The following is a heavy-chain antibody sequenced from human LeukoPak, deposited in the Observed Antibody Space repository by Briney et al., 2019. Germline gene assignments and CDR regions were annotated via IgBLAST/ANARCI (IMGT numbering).Heavy chain of an antibody. J-gene: IGHJ2*01. CDR1: GGTFSSYA. Sequence: SVKVSCKASGGTFSSYAISWVRQAPGQGLEWMGGIIPIFGTANYAQKFQGRVTITTDESTSTAYMELSSLRSEDTAVYYCARDLHTAMDTSGYWYFDLWGRGTLVTVSS. D-gene: IGHD5-18*01. V-gene: IGHV1-69*05. CDR3: ARDLHTAMDTSGYWYFDL. CDR2: IIPIFGTA.